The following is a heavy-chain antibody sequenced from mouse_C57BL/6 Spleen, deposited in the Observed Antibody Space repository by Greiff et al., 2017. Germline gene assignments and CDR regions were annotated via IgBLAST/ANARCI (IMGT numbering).Heavy chain of an antibody. Sequence: EVKLVESGGGLVKPGGSLKLSCAASGFTFSSYAMSWVRQTPEKRLEWVATISDGGSYTYYPDNVKGRFTISRDNAKNNLYLQRSHMKAEDTAMYYCARGPISDVWGTGTTVTVSS. CDR2: ISDGGSYT. CDR1: GFTFSSYA. CDR3: ARGPISDV. J-gene: IGHJ1*03. V-gene: IGHV5-4*03.